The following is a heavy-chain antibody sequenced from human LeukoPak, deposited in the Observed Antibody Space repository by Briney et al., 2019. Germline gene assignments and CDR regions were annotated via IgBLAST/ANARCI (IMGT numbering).Heavy chain of an antibody. D-gene: IGHD1-26*01. V-gene: IGHV3-74*01. CDR1: GFTFRSYW. CDR3: TREVSGSLYFDY. CDR2: INIDGSSG. Sequence: GGSLSLSCAASGFTFRSYWMHWVRQAPGKGLVWVSRINIDGSSGSYADSVEGRITISRDNAKNTLYLQMNSLRAEDTAVYYCTREVSGSLYFDYGGQGSLVTVSS. J-gene: IGHJ4*02.